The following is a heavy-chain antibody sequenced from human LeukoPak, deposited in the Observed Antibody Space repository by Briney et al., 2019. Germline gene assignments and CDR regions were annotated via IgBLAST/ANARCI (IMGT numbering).Heavy chain of an antibody. D-gene: IGHD3-10*01. CDR1: GGSISGSSYY. Sequence: SETLSLTCTVSGGSISGSSYYWGWIRQPPGKGLEWIGSIYYSGSTYYNPSLKSRVTISVDTSKNQFSLKLSSVTAADTAVYYCARLWFGELSQHFDYWGQGTLVTVSS. V-gene: IGHV4-39*01. CDR2: IYYSGST. J-gene: IGHJ4*02. CDR3: ARLWFGELSQHFDY.